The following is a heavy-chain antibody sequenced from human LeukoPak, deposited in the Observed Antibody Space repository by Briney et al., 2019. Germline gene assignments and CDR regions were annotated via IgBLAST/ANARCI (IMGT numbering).Heavy chain of an antibody. CDR1: GFTFSDHY. CDR3: ARMSGSRLPGN. D-gene: IGHD3-3*01. V-gene: IGHV3-72*01. CDR2: IRRKANDYST. J-gene: IGHJ4*02. Sequence: GGSLRLSCAASGFTFSDHYMDWVRQAPGRGLEWVGRIRRKANDYSTEYAASVKGRFAISRDDSQNSLYLQMNSLRAEDTAVYYCARMSGSRLPGNWGQGTLVTVSS.